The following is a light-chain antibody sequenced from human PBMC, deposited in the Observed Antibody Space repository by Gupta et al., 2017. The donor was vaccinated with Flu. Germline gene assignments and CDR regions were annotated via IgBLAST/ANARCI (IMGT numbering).Light chain of an antibody. CDR1: HNLQHRNVHSY. Sequence: DIVVTQSPASLSVTPGEPASISCRASHNLQHRNVHSYLDWYLQKTGQSPQLLIYFVSNLASGVPNKCAGSGAGTDFTLQISRVEAEDVWIYYCRRVHQIPYTFGPGTRVKIK. CDR2: FVS. J-gene: IGKJ3*01. CDR3: RRVHQIPYT. V-gene: IGKV2-28*01.